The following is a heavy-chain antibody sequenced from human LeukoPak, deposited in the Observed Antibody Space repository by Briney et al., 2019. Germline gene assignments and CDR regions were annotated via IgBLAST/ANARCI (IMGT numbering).Heavy chain of an antibody. CDR3: ARMHYYDSSGLNWFDP. V-gene: IGHV1-8*02. J-gene: IGHJ5*02. Sequence: ASVKVSCKASGYTFTSYGISWVRQAPGQGLEWMGWMNPNSGNTGYAQKFQGRVTMTGDTSISTAYMELSSLRSDDTAVYYCARMHYYDSSGLNWFDPWGQGTLVTVSS. D-gene: IGHD3-22*01. CDR2: MNPNSGNT. CDR1: GYTFTSYG.